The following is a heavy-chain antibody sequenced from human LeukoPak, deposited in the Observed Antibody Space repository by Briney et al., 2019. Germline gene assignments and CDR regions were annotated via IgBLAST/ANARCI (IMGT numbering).Heavy chain of an antibody. CDR2: TYYSGST. CDR3: ARVVRGGYQPYYFDY. J-gene: IGHJ4*02. Sequence: SETLSLTCTVSAGSISSSYWSWIRQPPGKGLEWNGYTYYSGSTNYNPSLKSRVTISGDTSKNQFSLKLSSVTAADTAVYYCARVVRGGYQPYYFDYWGQGALVTVSS. CDR1: AGSISSSY. D-gene: IGHD1-26*01. V-gene: IGHV4-59*01.